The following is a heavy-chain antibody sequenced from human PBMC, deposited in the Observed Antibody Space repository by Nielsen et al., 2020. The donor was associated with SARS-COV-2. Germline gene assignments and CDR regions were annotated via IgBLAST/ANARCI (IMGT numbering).Heavy chain of an antibody. CDR1: GGSFRSYY. CDR2: IYYSGST. J-gene: IGHJ6*02. V-gene: IGHV4-59*01. D-gene: IGHD1-26*01. CDR3: ARDMGASDGMDV. Sequence: SETLSLTCAVSGGSFRSYYWSWIRQPPGKGLEWIGYIYYSGSTNYNPSLKSRVTISVDTSKNQFSLKLSSVTAADTAVYYCARDMGASDGMDVWGQGTTVTVSS.